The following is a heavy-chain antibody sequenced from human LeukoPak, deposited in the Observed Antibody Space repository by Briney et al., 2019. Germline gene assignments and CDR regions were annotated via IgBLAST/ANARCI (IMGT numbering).Heavy chain of an antibody. CDR3: ARYGGSGDTRGYFDY. CDR2: IYGRGNT. Sequence: SETLSLTCTVSGASISSYYWSWIRQPAGKGLEWIGRIYGRGNTNYNPSLKSRVPMSADTSKNQFSLRLNSVTAADTAVYYCARYGGSGDTRGYFDYWGQGTLVTVSS. CDR1: GASISSYY. J-gene: IGHJ4*02. V-gene: IGHV4-4*07. D-gene: IGHD2-21*02.